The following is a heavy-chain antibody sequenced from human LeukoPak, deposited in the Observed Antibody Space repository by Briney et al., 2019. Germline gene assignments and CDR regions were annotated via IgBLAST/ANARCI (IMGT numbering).Heavy chain of an antibody. CDR3: ARRYCSSTSCYGEDFDY. V-gene: IGHV3-33*01. Sequence: PGGSLRLSCAASGFTFSSYGMHWVRQAPGKGLEWVAIIWYDGSNKYYADSVKGRFTISRDNSKNTLYLQMNSLRAEDTAVCYCARRYCSSTSCYGEDFDYWGQGTLVTVSS. CDR1: GFTFSSYG. J-gene: IGHJ4*02. CDR2: IWYDGSNK. D-gene: IGHD2-2*01.